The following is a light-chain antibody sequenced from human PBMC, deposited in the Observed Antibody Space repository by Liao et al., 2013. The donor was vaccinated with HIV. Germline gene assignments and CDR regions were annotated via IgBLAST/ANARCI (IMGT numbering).Light chain of an antibody. CDR3: LTTDTTGTYRV. Sequence: SYELTQPPSMSVSPGQTARITCSGDALPKQYTHWYQQKPGQAPVLVIYKDTERPSGIPERLSGSSSGTTVTLTISGVQAEDEADYYCLTTDTTGTYRVFGGGTKLTVL. J-gene: IGLJ3*02. V-gene: IGLV3-25*03. CDR1: ALPKQY. CDR2: KDT.